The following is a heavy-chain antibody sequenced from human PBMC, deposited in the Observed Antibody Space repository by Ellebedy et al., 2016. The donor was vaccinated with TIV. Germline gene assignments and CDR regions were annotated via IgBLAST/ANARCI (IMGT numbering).Heavy chain of an antibody. CDR1: GFTFTNYG. Sequence: GESLKISCAASGFTFTNYGMHWVRQAPGKGLEWVAVIWNDGTNKYYADSVKGRFTVSRDDSRDTLFLQMNNLRADDTAVYYCARDPQVRLLRYFDWQPLPIDYWGQGTLVTVSS. D-gene: IGHD3-9*01. J-gene: IGHJ4*02. CDR3: ARDPQVRLLRYFDWQPLPIDY. CDR2: IWNDGTNK. V-gene: IGHV3-33*08.